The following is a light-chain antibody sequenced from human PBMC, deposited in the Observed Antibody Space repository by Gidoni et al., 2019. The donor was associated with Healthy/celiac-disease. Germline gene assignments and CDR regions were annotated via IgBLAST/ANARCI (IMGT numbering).Light chain of an antibody. CDR2: WAS. CDR3: QQYYSTPRS. J-gene: IGKJ1*01. V-gene: IGKV4-1*01. CDR1: QSVLYSSNNKNY. Sequence: LGERATINCKSSQSVLYSSNNKNYLAWYQQKPGQPPKLLIYWASTRESGVPDRFSGSGSGTDFTLTISSLQAEDVAVYYCQQYYSTPRSFGQGTKVEIK.